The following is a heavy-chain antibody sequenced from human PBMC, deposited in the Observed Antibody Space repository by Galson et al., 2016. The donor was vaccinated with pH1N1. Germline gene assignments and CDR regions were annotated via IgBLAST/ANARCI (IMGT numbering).Heavy chain of an antibody. CDR2: IYHIGGT. J-gene: IGHJ5*02. D-gene: IGHD4-23*01. V-gene: IGHV4-4*02. CDR3: ARDGGDYGGAGQYKYFDT. Sequence: VSGGSIGSRNWWSWVRQPPGQGLEWIGEIYHIGGTNYNPSLTSRVTISLDKSKNHFSLNLASVTAADTAVYYCARDGGDYGGAGQYKYFDTWGQGTLVTVSS. CDR1: GGSIGSRNW.